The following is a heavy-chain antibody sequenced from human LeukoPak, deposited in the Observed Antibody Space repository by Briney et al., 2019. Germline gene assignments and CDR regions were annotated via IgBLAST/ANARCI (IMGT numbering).Heavy chain of an antibody. CDR3: ARGLSSSWYWFDP. Sequence: ASVKVSCKASGYTFTSYYMHWVRQAPGQGLEWMGIINPSGGSTSYAQKLQGRVTMTTDTSTSTAYMELRSLRSDDTAVYYCARGLSSSWYWFDPWGQGTLVTVSS. V-gene: IGHV1-46*01. J-gene: IGHJ5*02. D-gene: IGHD6-13*01. CDR1: GYTFTSYY. CDR2: INPSGGST.